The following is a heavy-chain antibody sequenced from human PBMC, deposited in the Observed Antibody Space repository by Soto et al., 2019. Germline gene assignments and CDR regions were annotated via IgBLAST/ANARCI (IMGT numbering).Heavy chain of an antibody. J-gene: IGHJ6*02. Sequence: GGSLRLSCAASEFTFSNYAMNWVRQAPGKGLEWVSAISGSGGSTYYADSVKGRLTISRDNSKNTLYLQMNSLRAEDTAVYYCAKDCLVSGVDTATADYYGMDVWGQGTTVTVSS. CDR2: ISGSGGST. V-gene: IGHV3-23*01. CDR3: AKDCLVSGVDTATADYYGMDV. CDR1: EFTFSNYA. D-gene: IGHD5-18*01.